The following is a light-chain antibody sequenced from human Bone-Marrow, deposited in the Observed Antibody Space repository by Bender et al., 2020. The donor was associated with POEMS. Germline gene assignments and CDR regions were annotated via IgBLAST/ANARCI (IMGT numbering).Light chain of an antibody. Sequence: QSALTQPASVSGSPGQSVTISCTGTSSDIGRYNYVSWYQQHPDKAPKLLIYDVSNRPSGISSRFSGSKSGNTASLTISGLQAEDEADYYCCSYAGSYTRVFGPGTQVTVL. CDR3: CSYAGSYTRV. V-gene: IGLV2-14*01. CDR1: SSDIGRYNY. CDR2: DVS. J-gene: IGLJ1*01.